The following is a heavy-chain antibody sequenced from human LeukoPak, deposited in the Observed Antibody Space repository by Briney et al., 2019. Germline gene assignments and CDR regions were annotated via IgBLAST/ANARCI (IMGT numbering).Heavy chain of an antibody. CDR1: GFTFSSHW. J-gene: IGHJ3*02. CDR2: INQDASVR. Sequence: GGSLRLSCVASGFTFSSHWMTWVRQAPGKGQEWVSRINQDASVRDYAGSARGRFTISRDNAKNMLYLQMDSLRAEDTAVYYCARAFSDVGDAFDMWGQGTMVTASS. CDR3: ARAFSDVGDAFDM. V-gene: IGHV3-74*01.